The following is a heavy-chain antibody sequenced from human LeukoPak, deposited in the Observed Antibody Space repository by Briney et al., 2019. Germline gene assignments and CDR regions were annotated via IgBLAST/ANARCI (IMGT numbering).Heavy chain of an antibody. J-gene: IGHJ6*03. CDR1: GFTFSSYE. Sequence: PGGSLRLSCAASGFTFSSYEMNWVRQAQGKGLEWVSYISSTGNTIFYADSVKGRFTISRDNAKNSLYLQMNSLRAEDTAVYYCARGGDSRNYYYYMDVWGKGTTVTVSS. CDR3: ARGGDSRNYYYYMDV. D-gene: IGHD2-21*02. V-gene: IGHV3-48*03. CDR2: ISSTGNTI.